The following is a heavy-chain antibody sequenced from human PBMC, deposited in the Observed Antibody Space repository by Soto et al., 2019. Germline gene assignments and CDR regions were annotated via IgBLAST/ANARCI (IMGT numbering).Heavy chain of an antibody. Sequence: GGSLRLSCAASGFTFSSYSMNWVRQAPGKGLEWVSYISSSSSTIYYADSVKGRFTISRDNAKNSLYLQTNSLRDEDTAVYYCARDQAKTAMVRPDYWGQGTLVTVSS. V-gene: IGHV3-48*02. CDR1: GFTFSSYS. CDR3: ARDQAKTAMVRPDY. J-gene: IGHJ4*02. D-gene: IGHD5-18*01. CDR2: ISSSSSTI.